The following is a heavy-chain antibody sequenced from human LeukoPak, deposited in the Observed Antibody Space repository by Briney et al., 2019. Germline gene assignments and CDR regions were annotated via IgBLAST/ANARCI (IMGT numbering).Heavy chain of an antibody. V-gene: IGHV3-7*04. D-gene: IGHD1-1*01. CDR3: ARGDDFSGDH. J-gene: IGHJ4*02. CDR1: GFTFSNFW. Sequence: GGSLRLSCAVSGFTFSNFWMSWVRQAPGRGLEWVANIHPEGNEKYHVESVKGRFTISRDNTKYLLCLQMNGLRVEDTAVYYCARGDDFSGDHWGQGTLVTVSS. CDR2: IHPEGNEK.